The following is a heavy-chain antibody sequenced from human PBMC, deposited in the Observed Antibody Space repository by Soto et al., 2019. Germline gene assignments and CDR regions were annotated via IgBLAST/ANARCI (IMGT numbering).Heavy chain of an antibody. V-gene: IGHV1-18*01. Sequence: ASVKVSCKASGYTFTSYGISWVRQAPGQGLEWMGWISAYNGNTNYAQKLQGRVTMTTDTSTSTAYMELRSLRSDDTAVYYCARGKRPYSSSSDAFDIWGQGTMVTVSS. CDR3: ARGKRPYSSSSDAFDI. CDR1: GYTFTSYG. J-gene: IGHJ3*02. D-gene: IGHD6-6*01. CDR2: ISAYNGNT.